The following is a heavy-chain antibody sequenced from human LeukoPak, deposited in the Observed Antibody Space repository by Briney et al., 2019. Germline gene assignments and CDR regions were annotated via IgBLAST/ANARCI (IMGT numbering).Heavy chain of an antibody. CDR1: GFTFSSYS. CDR2: ISSSSSYI. V-gene: IGHV3-21*01. D-gene: IGHD5-24*01. Sequence: GGSLRLSCAASGFTFSSYSMNWVLQAPGKGLEWVSSISSSSSYIYYADSVKGRFTISRDNAKNSLYLQMNSLRAEDTAVYYCARVGGGGYNYEAFDIWGQGTMVTVSS. CDR3: ARVGGGGYNYEAFDI. J-gene: IGHJ3*02.